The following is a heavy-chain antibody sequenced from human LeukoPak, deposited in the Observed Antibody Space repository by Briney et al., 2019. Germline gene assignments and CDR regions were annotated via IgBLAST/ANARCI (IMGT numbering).Heavy chain of an antibody. CDR2: ISGSGDNT. CDR3: ARDMGRWLQQIDY. D-gene: IGHD5-24*01. V-gene: IGHV3-23*01. J-gene: IGHJ4*02. CDR1: GFTFSSYA. Sequence: GGSLRLSCAASGFTFSSYAMSWVRQAPGKGLEWVSGISGSGDNTYYADSVKGRFTISRDNSKNTLYLQMNSLRAEDTAVYYCARDMGRWLQQIDYWGQGTLVTVSS.